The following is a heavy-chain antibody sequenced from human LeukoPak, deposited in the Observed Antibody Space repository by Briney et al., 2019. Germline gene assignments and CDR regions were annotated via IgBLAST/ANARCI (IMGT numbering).Heavy chain of an antibody. CDR1: GYSFTSYW. CDR3: ARQRDVDGDYVSSAFDI. V-gene: IGHV5-51*01. CDR2: IYPGDSDN. J-gene: IGHJ3*02. Sequence: GESLKISCKGSGYSFTSYWIGWVRQMPGKGLEWMGIIYPGDSDNSYSPSFQGQVTISADKSISTAYLQWSSLKASDTAMYYCARQRDVDGDYVSSAFDIWGQGTMVTVSS. D-gene: IGHD4-17*01.